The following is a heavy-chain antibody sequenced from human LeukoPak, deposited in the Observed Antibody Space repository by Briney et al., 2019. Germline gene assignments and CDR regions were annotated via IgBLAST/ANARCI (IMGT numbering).Heavy chain of an antibody. V-gene: IGHV3-23*01. D-gene: IGHD3-3*01. CDR3: ARHTIFGVVLRTFDC. CDR2: ISGNGGNT. Sequence: GGSLRLSCAASGFTFSNYAMSWVRQAPGKGLEWVSAISGNGGNTYYADPVKGRFTISRDNSKNTLYLQMNSLRADDTAVYYCARHTIFGVVLRTFDCWGQGTLVTVSS. CDR1: GFTFSNYA. J-gene: IGHJ4*02.